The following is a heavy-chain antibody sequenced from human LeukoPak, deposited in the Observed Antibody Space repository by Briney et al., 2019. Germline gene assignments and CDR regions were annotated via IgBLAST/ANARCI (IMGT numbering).Heavy chain of an antibody. J-gene: IGHJ3*02. CDR3: ARLGLRYFDWLFSTGAFDI. V-gene: IGHV3-53*01. D-gene: IGHD3-9*01. Sequence: PGGSLRLSCAASGFTVSSNYMSWVRQAPGKGLEWVSVIYSGGSTYYADSVKGRFTISRDNAKNSLYLQMNSLRAEDTAVYYCARLGLRYFDWLFSTGAFDIWGQGTMVTVSS. CDR1: GFTVSSNY. CDR2: IYSGGST.